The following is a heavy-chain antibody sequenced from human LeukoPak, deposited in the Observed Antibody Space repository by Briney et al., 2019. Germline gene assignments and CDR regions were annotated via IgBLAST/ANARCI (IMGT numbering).Heavy chain of an antibody. CDR1: GYTFTGYY. D-gene: IGHD3-22*01. J-gene: IGHJ4*02. CDR2: INPNGGGT. CDR3: ARDQRYYDSSGYYDPFDY. Sequence: ASVKVSCKASGYTFTGYYMHWVRQAPGQGLEWMGWINPNGGGTNYAQKFQGRVTMTRDTSISTAYMELSRLRSDDTAVYYCARDQRYYDSSGYYDPFDYWGQGTLVTVSS. V-gene: IGHV1-2*02.